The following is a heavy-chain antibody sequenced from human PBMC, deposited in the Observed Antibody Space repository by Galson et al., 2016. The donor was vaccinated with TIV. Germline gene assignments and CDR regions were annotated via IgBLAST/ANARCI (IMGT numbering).Heavy chain of an antibody. CDR1: GLSVSINY. CDR2: ISDGGKT. D-gene: IGHD2-15*01. J-gene: IGHJ6*02. CDR3: ARDRVVDATYYYYYYGMDA. Sequence: SLILSCAASGLSVSINYMTWVRQAPGKGLEWVSLISDGGKTYYPDSVKGRFTISRDNSKNTLYLQMNSLRVEDTAVYYCARDRVVDATYYYYYYGMDAWGQGTAVTVSS. V-gene: IGHV3-66*02.